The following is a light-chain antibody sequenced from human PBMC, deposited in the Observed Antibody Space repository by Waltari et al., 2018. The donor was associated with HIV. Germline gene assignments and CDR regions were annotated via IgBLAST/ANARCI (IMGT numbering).Light chain of an antibody. CDR2: AAS. CDR1: QSISSY. J-gene: IGKJ1*01. Sequence: DIQMTQSPSSLSASVGDRGTITCRASQSISSYLNWYQQKPGKDPKLLIYAASSLQSGVPLRFSCSGSGTDFTLTISSLPPADFATYYCQQSYSTPRPFGQGTKVEIK. CDR3: QQSYSTPRP. V-gene: IGKV1-39*01.